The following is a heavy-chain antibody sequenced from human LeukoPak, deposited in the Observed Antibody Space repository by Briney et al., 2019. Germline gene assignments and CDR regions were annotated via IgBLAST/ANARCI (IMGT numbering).Heavy chain of an antibody. CDR3: ARVPSNAYYYDSSGYYPD. J-gene: IGHJ4*02. CDR2: ISSNGGST. D-gene: IGHD3-22*01. Sequence: SGGSLRLSCAASGFTFSSYDMHWVHQAPGKGLEYVSAISSNGGSTYYANSVKGRFTISRDNSKNTLYLQMGSLRAEDMAVYYCARVPSNAYYYDSSGYYPDWGQGTLVTVSS. CDR1: GFTFSSYD. V-gene: IGHV3-64*01.